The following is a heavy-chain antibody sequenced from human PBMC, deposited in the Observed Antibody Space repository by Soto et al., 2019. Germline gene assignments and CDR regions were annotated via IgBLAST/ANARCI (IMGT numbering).Heavy chain of an antibody. D-gene: IGHD3-3*01. J-gene: IGHJ6*02. Sequence: QVHLQESGSGLVKPSQTLSLTCAVSGASITTEGYTWSWIRQPPGKGLEWIGYIYPSGASNYNPSHRSRVTTSLDASRNRFSLSVGSVTAADTAVYYCARATFGAVLHLEVWGQGTTVTVSS. CDR2: IYPSGAS. CDR1: GASITTEGYT. CDR3: ARATFGAVLHLEV. V-gene: IGHV4-30-2*01.